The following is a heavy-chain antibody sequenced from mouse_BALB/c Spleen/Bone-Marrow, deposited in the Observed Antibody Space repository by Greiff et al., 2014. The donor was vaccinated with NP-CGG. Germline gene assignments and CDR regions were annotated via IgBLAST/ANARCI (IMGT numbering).Heavy chain of an antibody. V-gene: IGHV1-9*01. Sequence: QVQLQQSGAELVKPGASVKLSCTASGFNIKDTYMHWVKQRPGHGLEWIGEILPGSGSTNYNEKFKGKATFTADTSSNTAYMQLSSLTSEDSAVYYCARGYAMDYWGQGTSVTVSS. CDR2: ILPGSGST. CDR3: ARGYAMDY. J-gene: IGHJ4*01. CDR1: GFNIKDTY.